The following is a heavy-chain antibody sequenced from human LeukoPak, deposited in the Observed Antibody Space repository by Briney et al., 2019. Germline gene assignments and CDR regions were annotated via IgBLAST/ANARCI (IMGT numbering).Heavy chain of an antibody. Sequence: GGSLRLSCATSGFTFSSYAMSWVRQAPGKGLEWVSGITTSCGTTFYADSVKGRVTISSDYSKNTLYLQMNSLRAEDTAVYYCAIKSRTSSPPIHWGQGTLVTVSS. D-gene: IGHD2-2*01. CDR3: AIKSRTSSPPIH. CDR2: ITTSCGTT. V-gene: IGHV3-23*01. J-gene: IGHJ4*02. CDR1: GFTFSSYA.